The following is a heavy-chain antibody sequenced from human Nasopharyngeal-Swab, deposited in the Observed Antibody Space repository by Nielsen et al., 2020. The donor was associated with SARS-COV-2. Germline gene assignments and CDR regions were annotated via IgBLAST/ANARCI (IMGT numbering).Heavy chain of an antibody. J-gene: IGHJ6*02. Sequence: GGSLRLSCAASGFTFSSYAMHWVRQAPGKGLEWVAVISYDGSNKYYADSVKGRFTISRDNSKNTLYLQMNSLRAEDTAVYYCARLFLGMDVWGQGTTVTVS. CDR3: ARLFLGMDV. CDR2: ISYDGSNK. V-gene: IGHV3-30-3*01. CDR1: GFTFSSYA. D-gene: IGHD2-21*01.